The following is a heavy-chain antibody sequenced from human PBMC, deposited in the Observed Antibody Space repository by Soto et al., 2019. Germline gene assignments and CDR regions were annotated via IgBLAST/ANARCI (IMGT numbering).Heavy chain of an antibody. J-gene: IGHJ4*02. CDR1: GYSFSSFG. CDR3: ARDSRYENHGAPFDY. CDR2: ISGDNGDT. V-gene: IGHV1-18*01. D-gene: IGHD1-20*01. Sequence: QVLLMQSGAEVKKPGASVKVSCEASGYSFSSFGINWVRQDPGQGLEWMGRISGDNGDTKIAQKFQGRVTLATDTSTSTAYMEVKSLRSDDTAVYYCARDSRYENHGAPFDYWGKGALVTVSS.